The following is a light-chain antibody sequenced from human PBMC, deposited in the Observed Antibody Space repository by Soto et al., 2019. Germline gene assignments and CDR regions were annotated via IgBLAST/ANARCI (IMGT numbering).Light chain of an antibody. Sequence: EIVMTQSPATLSVSPGERATLSCRASQSVSSNLAWYQQKPGQTPKLLIYVASTRATGIPARFGGSGSGTEFTLTISGLQSEDVAVYYCQQYYVWPLTFGGRTKVEFK. CDR1: QSVSSN. V-gene: IGKV3-15*01. CDR2: VAS. J-gene: IGKJ4*01. CDR3: QQYYVWPLT.